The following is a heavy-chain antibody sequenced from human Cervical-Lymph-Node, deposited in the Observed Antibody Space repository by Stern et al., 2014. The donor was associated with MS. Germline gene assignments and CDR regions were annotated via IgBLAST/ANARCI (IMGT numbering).Heavy chain of an antibody. CDR3: VRSFCSGGSCYGRFDY. CDR2: MTANSDHK. J-gene: IGHJ4*02. V-gene: IGHV1-8*01. Sequence: QLVQSGAEVKKPGASVKVSCKASGYTFTSYDIHWVRQAAGQGLAWVGWMTANSDHKGYGQRFQGRVTLTTSNSLRTAYMELTSLRFEDTAIYYCVRSFCSGGSCYGRFDYWGQGTLVTVSS. D-gene: IGHD2-15*01. CDR1: GYTFTSYD.